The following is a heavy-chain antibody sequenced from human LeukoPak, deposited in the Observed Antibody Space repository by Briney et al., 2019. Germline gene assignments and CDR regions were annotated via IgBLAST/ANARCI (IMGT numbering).Heavy chain of an antibody. CDR3: AKGDDYGSLFHAFDI. CDR2: LSGSGGGT. J-gene: IGHJ3*02. D-gene: IGHD4-17*01. CDR1: GFTFSSYA. V-gene: IGHV3-23*01. Sequence: PGGSLRLSCAASGFTFSSYAMTWVRQAPGKGLEWVSALSGSGGGTYYADSVKGRFTISRDNSKNTLYLQMNSLRAEDTAVYYCAKGDDYGSLFHAFDIWGQGTMVTVSS.